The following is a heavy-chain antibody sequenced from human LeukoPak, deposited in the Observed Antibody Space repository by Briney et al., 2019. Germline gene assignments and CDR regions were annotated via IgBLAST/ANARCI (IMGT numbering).Heavy chain of an antibody. D-gene: IGHD2-21*02. J-gene: IGHJ4*02. CDR3: ASSVNVVTAAESFDY. Sequence: SETLSLTCAVSGGSISSSNWWSWVRQPPGKGLEWIGKIYHSGSTNYNPSLKSRVTISVDKSKNQFSLKLSSVTAADTAVYYCASSVNVVTAAESFDYWGQGTLVTVSS. V-gene: IGHV4-4*02. CDR1: GGSISSSNW. CDR2: IYHSGST.